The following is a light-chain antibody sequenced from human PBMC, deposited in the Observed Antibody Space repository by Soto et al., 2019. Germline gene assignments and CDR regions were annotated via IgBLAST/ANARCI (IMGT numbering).Light chain of an antibody. Sequence: SYELTQPLSVSVALGQTASITWGGNNIGTKNLHWYQQKPGQAPLLVIYMNTNRPSGIPERFSGSKSGNTATLTISRAQAGDEADYYCQIWDSSTRVVFGGGTKLTVL. CDR2: MNT. J-gene: IGLJ2*01. V-gene: IGLV3-9*01. CDR3: QIWDSSTRVV. CDR1: NIGTKN.